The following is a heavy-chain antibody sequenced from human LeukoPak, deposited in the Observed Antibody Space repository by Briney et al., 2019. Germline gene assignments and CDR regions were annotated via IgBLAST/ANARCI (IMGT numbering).Heavy chain of an antibody. D-gene: IGHD1-26*01. CDR2: IIPIFGTA. V-gene: IGHV1-69*06. CDR3: ARGGGVGATNTWFDY. J-gene: IGHJ4*02. CDR1: GGTFSSYA. Sequence: ASVKVSCKASGGTFSSYAISWVRQAPGQGLEWMGGIIPIFGTANYAQKFQGRVTITADKSTSTAYMELSSLRSEDTAVYYCARGGGVGATNTWFDYWGQGTLVTVSS.